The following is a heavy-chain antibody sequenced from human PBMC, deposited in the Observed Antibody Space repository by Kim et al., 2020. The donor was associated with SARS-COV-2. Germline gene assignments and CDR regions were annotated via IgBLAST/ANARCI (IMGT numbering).Heavy chain of an antibody. Sequence: GGSLRLSCAASGFTFSSYGMHWVRQAPGKGLEWVAVIWYDGSNKYYADSVKGRFTISRDNSKNTLYLQMNSLRAEDTAVYYCARDLLEWLSDYYYYYGMDVWGQGTTVTVSS. CDR1: GFTFSSYG. CDR2: IWYDGSNK. CDR3: ARDLLEWLSDYYYYYGMDV. J-gene: IGHJ6*02. D-gene: IGHD3-3*01. V-gene: IGHV3-33*01.